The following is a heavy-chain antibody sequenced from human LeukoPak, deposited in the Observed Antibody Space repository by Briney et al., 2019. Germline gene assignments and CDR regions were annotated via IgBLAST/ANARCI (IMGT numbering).Heavy chain of an antibody. CDR2: INHSGST. D-gene: IGHD6-13*01. Sequence: SETLSLTCTVSGGSVSSGSYYWSWMRQPPGKGLEWIGEINHSGSTNYNPSLKSRVTISVDTSKNQFSLKLSSVTAADTAVYYCARGDRYSSSWYSPRFDPWGQGTLVTVSS. J-gene: IGHJ5*02. CDR3: ARGDRYSSSWYSPRFDP. V-gene: IGHV4-39*07. CDR1: GGSVSSGSYY.